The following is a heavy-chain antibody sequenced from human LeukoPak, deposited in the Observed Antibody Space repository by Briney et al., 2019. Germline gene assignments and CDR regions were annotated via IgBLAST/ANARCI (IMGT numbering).Heavy chain of an antibody. Sequence: GESLKISCKGSGYSFISYWIGWVSQMPGKGLEWMGIIYPGDSDTRYSPSFQGQVTISADKSISTAYLQWSSLKASNTAMYYCARPRERGYSYMDVWGKGTTVTVSS. J-gene: IGHJ6*03. CDR3: ARPRERGYSYMDV. CDR2: IYPGDSDT. V-gene: IGHV5-51*01. CDR1: GYSFISYW. D-gene: IGHD5-18*01.